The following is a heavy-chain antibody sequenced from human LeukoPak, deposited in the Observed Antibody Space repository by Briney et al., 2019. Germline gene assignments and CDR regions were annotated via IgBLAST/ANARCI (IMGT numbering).Heavy chain of an antibody. CDR1: GFTFSSYW. CDR2: INQDGSEK. CDR3: AKDPRYYDSSGYYLFDY. J-gene: IGHJ4*02. Sequence: GGSLRLSCVASGFTFSSYWMSWVRQAPGKGLEWVANINQDGSEKYDVDSVKGRFTISRDNAKNSLYLQMNSLRAEDTAVYYCAKDPRYYDSSGYYLFDYWGQGTLVTVSS. D-gene: IGHD3-22*01. V-gene: IGHV3-7*01.